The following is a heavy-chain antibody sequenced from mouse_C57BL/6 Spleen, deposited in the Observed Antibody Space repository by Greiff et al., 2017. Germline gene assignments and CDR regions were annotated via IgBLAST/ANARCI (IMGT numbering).Heavy chain of an antibody. J-gene: IGHJ2*01. V-gene: IGHV1-52*01. CDR2: IDPSASET. D-gene: IGHD1-1*01. CDR1: GYTFTSYW. CDR3: ARTPHYYGSSPLDY. Sequence: QVQLKQPGAELVRPGSSVKLSCKASGYTFTSYWMHWVKQRPIQGLEWIGNIDPSASETHYNQKFKDQATLTVVKSSSTAYMQPSSLTSEDSAVYYCARTPHYYGSSPLDYWGHGTTRTVSS.